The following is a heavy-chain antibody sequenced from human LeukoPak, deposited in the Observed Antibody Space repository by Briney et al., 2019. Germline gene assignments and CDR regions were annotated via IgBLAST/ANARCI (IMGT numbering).Heavy chain of an antibody. D-gene: IGHD6-13*01. J-gene: IGHJ4*02. Sequence: SETLSLTCAVSGGSISSSNWWSWVRQPPGKGLEWIGEINHSGSTNYNPSLKSRVTISVDTSKNQFSLKLSSVTAADTAVYYCAISTGPIAAAGGFDYWGQGTLVTVSS. V-gene: IGHV4-4*02. CDR2: INHSGST. CDR3: AISTGPIAAAGGFDY. CDR1: GGSISSSNW.